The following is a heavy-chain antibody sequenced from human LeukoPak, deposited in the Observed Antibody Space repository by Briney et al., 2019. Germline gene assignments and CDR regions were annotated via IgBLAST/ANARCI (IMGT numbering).Heavy chain of an antibody. CDR1: GGTFSSYA. Sequence: EASVKVSCKASGGTFSSYAISWVRQAPGQGLEWMGRIIPILGIANYAQKFQGRVTITADKSTSTAYMELSSLRSEDTAVYYCARDNYYGSGSYYKWGQGTLVTVSS. J-gene: IGHJ4*02. D-gene: IGHD3-10*01. CDR3: ARDNYYGSGSYYK. V-gene: IGHV1-69*04. CDR2: IIPILGIA.